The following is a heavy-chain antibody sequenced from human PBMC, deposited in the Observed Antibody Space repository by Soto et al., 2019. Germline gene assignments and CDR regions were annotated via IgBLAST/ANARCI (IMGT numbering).Heavy chain of an antibody. CDR1: GGSISSSNW. V-gene: IGHV4-4*02. Sequence: PSETLSLTCAVSGGSISSSNWWSWVRRPPGKGLEWIGEIYHSGSTNYNPSLKSRVTISVDKSKNQFSLKLSSVTAADTAVYYCARERESTLDYIVGGTATQRRENWFDPWGQGTLVTVAS. CDR2: IYHSGST. CDR3: ARERESTLDYIVGGTATQRRENWFDP. D-gene: IGHD2-21*02. J-gene: IGHJ5*02.